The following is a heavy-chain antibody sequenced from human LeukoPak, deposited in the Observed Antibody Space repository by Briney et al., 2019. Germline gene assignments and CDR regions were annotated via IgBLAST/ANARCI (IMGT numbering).Heavy chain of an antibody. CDR3: AREMGGIDY. CDR1: AFIFNNYY. D-gene: IGHD1-26*01. J-gene: IGHJ4*02. V-gene: IGHV3-11*04. Sequence: PGGSLRLSCAASAFIFNNYYMSWIRQAPEKGLECVSYISNSGSTMFYADSVKGRFTTSRDNAKNTLYLQMNSLRAEDTAVYFCAREMGGIDYWGQGTLVTVSS. CDR2: ISNSGSTM.